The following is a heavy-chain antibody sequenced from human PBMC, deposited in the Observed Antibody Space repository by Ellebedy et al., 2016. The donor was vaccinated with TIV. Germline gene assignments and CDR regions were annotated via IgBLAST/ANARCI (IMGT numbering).Heavy chain of an antibody. Sequence: AASVKVSCKASGYTFTHYAMNWVRQAPGQGLEWMGWINTNTGNPTYAQGFTGRFVFSLDTSVSTAYLQISSLKAEDTAVYYCARLVVVLAAKLDYWGQGTLVTVSS. CDR1: GYTFTHYA. V-gene: IGHV7-4-1*02. CDR3: ARLVVVLAAKLDY. CDR2: INTNTGNP. J-gene: IGHJ4*02. D-gene: IGHD2-2*01.